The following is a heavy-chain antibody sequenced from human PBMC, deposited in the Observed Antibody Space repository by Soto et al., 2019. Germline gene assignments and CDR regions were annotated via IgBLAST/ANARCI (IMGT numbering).Heavy chain of an antibody. CDR2: INHSGST. J-gene: IGHJ6*02. Sequence: PSETLSLTCAVYGGSFSGYYWTWIRQPPGKGLEWIGEINHSGSTNYNPSHKSRVTISVDTSKNQFSLKLSSVTAADTAVYYCARDDPYYGYGHYGMDVWGQGTTVTVSS. D-gene: IGHD3-22*01. CDR1: GGSFSGYY. CDR3: ARDDPYYGYGHYGMDV. V-gene: IGHV4-34*01.